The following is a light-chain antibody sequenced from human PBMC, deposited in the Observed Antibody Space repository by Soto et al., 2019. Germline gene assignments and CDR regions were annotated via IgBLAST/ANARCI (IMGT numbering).Light chain of an antibody. CDR1: QAIRDD. J-gene: IGKJ5*01. Sequence: AIQMTQSPSSLSASVGDRVTITCRASQAIRDDLGWYQQRPGKAPKLLIYSASTLETGVPSRFSGSGSGTDFTLTISSLQPEDFATYYCQQSYSTITFGQGTRLEIK. CDR2: SAS. V-gene: IGKV1-6*01. CDR3: QQSYSTIT.